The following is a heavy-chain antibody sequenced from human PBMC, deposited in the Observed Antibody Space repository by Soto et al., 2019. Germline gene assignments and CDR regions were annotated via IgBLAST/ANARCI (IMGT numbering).Heavy chain of an antibody. D-gene: IGHD6-19*01. V-gene: IGHV1-2*02. CDR1: GYTFTGYY. CDR3: ARPASGYSSGWSGEYFDY. Sequence: ASVKVSCKASGYTFTGYYMHWVRQAPGQGLEWMGWINPNSGGTNYAQKFQGRVTMTRDTSISTAYMELSRLRSDDTAVYYCARPASGYSSGWSGEYFDYWGQGTLVTSPQ. J-gene: IGHJ4*02. CDR2: INPNSGGT.